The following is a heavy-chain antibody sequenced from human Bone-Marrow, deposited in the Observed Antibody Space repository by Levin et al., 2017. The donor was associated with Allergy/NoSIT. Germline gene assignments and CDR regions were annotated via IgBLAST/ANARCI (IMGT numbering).Heavy chain of an antibody. CDR3: AKDLVLTSALRFLEWSPTPIISAFDI. D-gene: IGHD3-3*01. CDR1: GFTFSSYA. CDR2: ISGSGGST. Sequence: GGSLRLSCAASGFTFSSYAMSWVRQAPGKGLEWVSAISGSGGSTYYADSVKGRFTISRDNSKNTLYLQMNSLRAEDTAVYYCAKDLVLTSALRFLEWSPTPIISAFDIWGQGTMVTVSS. V-gene: IGHV3-23*01. J-gene: IGHJ3*02.